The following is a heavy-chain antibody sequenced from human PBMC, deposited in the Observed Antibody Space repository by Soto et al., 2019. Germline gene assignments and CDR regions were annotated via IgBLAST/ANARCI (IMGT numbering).Heavy chain of an antibody. J-gene: IGHJ4*02. CDR2: TYYRSKWYN. CDR3: ASSGAYCGGDCYSFDY. Sequence: SQTLSLTCAISGDSVSSNSAAWNWIRQSPSRGLEWLGRTYYRSKWYNDYAVSVKSRITINPDTSKNQFSLQLNSVTPEDTAVYYCASSGAYCGGDCYSFDYWDQGTLVTVSS. CDR1: GDSVSSNSAA. V-gene: IGHV6-1*01. D-gene: IGHD2-21*02.